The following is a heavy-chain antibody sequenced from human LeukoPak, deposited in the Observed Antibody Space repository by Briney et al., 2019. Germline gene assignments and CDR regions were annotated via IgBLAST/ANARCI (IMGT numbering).Heavy chain of an antibody. J-gene: IGHJ4*02. V-gene: IGHV3-23*01. CDR2: ISGSGGST. CDR3: AKGLAVAGHFDY. Sequence: GGSLRLSCAASGFTFRSYAMSWVRQAPGKGPEWVSGISGSGGSTYYTDSVKGRFTISRDNSNNTAYLQMNSLRAEDTAVYYCAKGLAVAGHFDYWGQGTLVTVSS. CDR1: GFTFRSYA. D-gene: IGHD6-19*01.